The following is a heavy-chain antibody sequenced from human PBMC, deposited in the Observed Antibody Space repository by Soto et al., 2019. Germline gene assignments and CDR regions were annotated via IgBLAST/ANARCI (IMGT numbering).Heavy chain of an antibody. J-gene: IGHJ4*02. CDR2: IFYTGST. V-gene: IGHV4-31*03. CDR1: GGSISSGGYY. CDR3: ARATGTLRSRNCDY. Sequence: TLSLTCTVSGGSISSGGYYWSWIRHHPGKGLEWIGYIFYTGSTYYSKSLRSRLTMSVDTSKSQFSLRLSSVTAADTAVYYCARATGTLRSRNCDYWGQGSLVTVSS. D-gene: IGHD1-1*01.